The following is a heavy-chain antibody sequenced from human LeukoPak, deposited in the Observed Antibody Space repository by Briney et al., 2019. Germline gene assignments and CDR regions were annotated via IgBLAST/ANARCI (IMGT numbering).Heavy chain of an antibody. D-gene: IGHD3-3*01. J-gene: IGHJ5*02. V-gene: IGHV7-4-1*02. CDR3: ARDGDYDFWSGYSSLNWFDP. Sequence: ASVKVSCKASGYTFTCYYMHWVRQAPGQGLEWMGWINTNTGNPTYAQGFTGRFVFSLDTSVSTAYLQISSLKAEDTAVYYCARDGDYDFWSGYSSLNWFDPWGQGTLVTVSS. CDR2: INTNTGNP. CDR1: GYTFTCYY.